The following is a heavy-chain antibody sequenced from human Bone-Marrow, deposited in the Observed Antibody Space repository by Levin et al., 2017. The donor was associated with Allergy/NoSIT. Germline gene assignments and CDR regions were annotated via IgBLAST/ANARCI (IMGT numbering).Heavy chain of an antibody. CDR1: GGSISSTIHY. D-gene: IGHD6-19*01. J-gene: IGHJ4*02. CDR3: ARETSGWHYYFDN. Sequence: GSLRLSCSVSGGSISSTIHYWGWIRQPPGKGLEWIGSIYYSGTTYYNPSLESRVTISVDTSKNHFSLRLSSVTAADTAVYYCARETSGWHYYFDNWGQGTLVTVSS. V-gene: IGHV4-39*02. CDR2: IYYSGTT.